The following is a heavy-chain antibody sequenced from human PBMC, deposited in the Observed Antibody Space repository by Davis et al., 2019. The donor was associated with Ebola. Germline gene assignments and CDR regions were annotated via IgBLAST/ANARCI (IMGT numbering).Heavy chain of an antibody. CDR1: GGSISSGGYS. J-gene: IGHJ4*02. CDR2: IYHSGST. D-gene: IGHD6-19*01. CDR3: ARAYSSGWYPWGDY. V-gene: IGHV4-30-2*01. Sequence: SETLSLTCAVSGGSISSGGYSWSWIRQPPGKGLEWIGYIYHSGSTNYNPSLKSRVTISVDTSKNQFSLKLSSVTAADTAVYYCARAYSSGWYPWGDYWGQGTLVTVSS.